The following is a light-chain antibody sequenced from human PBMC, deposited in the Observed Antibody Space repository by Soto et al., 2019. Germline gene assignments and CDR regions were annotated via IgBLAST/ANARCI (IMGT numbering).Light chain of an antibody. CDR3: SSYTTSNTRQIV. Sequence: QSVLTPPASVSGSPGQSITISCTGTSSDVGGYNYVSWYQHHPGKAPKLMIYDVSNRPSGISNRFSGSKSGNTASLTISGLQPEDEGDYYCSSYTTSNTRQIVFGTGTKSPS. V-gene: IGLV2-14*03. J-gene: IGLJ1*01. CDR1: SSDVGGYNY. CDR2: DVS.